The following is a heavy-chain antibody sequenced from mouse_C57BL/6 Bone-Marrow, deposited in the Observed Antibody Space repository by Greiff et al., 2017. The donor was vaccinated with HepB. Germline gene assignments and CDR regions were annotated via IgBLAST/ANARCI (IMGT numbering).Heavy chain of an antibody. CDR1: GYTFTSYW. CDR2: INPSSGYT. CDR3: ARGTVVASYYFDY. V-gene: IGHV1-7*01. D-gene: IGHD1-1*01. J-gene: IGHJ2*01. Sequence: VQRVESGAELAKPGASVKLSCKASGYTFTSYWMHWVKQRPGQGLEWIGYINPSSGYTKYNQKFKDKATLTADKSSSTAYMQLSSLTYEDSAVYYCARGTVVASYYFDYWGQGTTLTVSS.